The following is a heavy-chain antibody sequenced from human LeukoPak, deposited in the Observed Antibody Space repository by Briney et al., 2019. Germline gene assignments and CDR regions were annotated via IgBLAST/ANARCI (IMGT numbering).Heavy chain of an antibody. V-gene: IGHV4-61*02. J-gene: IGHJ4*02. CDR1: GGSISSGSYY. D-gene: IGHD6-13*01. Sequence: PSETLSLTCTVSGGSISSGSYYWSWIRQPAGKGLEWIGRIYTSGSTNYNPSLKSRVTISVDTSKNQFSLKLSSVTAADTAVYYCASGIAAGLWGQGTLVTVSS. CDR2: IYTSGST. CDR3: ASGIAAGL.